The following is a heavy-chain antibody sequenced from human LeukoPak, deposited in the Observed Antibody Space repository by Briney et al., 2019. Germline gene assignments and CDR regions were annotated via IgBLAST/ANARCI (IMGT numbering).Heavy chain of an antibody. D-gene: IGHD6-19*01. CDR3: ARDRITVAATETSFDY. Sequence: GGSLRLSCAASGFTFSSYSMNWVRQAPGKGLEWVAFIRYDGSNKYYADSVKGRFTISRDNSKNTVYLQMNSLRAEDTAVYYCARDRITVAATETSFDYWGQGTLVTVSS. CDR2: IRYDGSNK. J-gene: IGHJ4*02. CDR1: GFTFSSYS. V-gene: IGHV3-30*02.